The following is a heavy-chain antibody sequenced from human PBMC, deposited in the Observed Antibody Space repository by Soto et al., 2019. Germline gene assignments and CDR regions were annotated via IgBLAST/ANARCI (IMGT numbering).Heavy chain of an antibody. CDR1: GGSISSGGYY. J-gene: IGHJ6*02. CDR2: IYYSGST. D-gene: IGHD3-16*01. Sequence: SETLSLTCTVSGGSISSGGYYWSWIRQHPGKGLEWIGYIYYSGSTYYNPSLKSRVTISVDTSKNQFSLKLSSVTAADTAVYYCARGNVARYYYYYYGMDVWGQGTTVTVSS. V-gene: IGHV4-31*03. CDR3: ARGNVARYYYYYYGMDV.